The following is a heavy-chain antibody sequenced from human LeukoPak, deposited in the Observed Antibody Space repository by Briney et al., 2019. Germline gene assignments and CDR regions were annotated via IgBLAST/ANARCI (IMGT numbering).Heavy chain of an antibody. CDR3: VKGPIAAAGLN. Sequence: GGSLRLSCSASGFTFSSYAMHWVRQAPGKGLEYVSGISSNGGSTYYADSVKGRFTISRDNSKDTLYLQMSSLRAEDTTVYYCVKGPIAAAGLNWGQGTLVTVSS. CDR1: GFTFSSYA. V-gene: IGHV3-64D*06. CDR2: ISSNGGST. J-gene: IGHJ4*02. D-gene: IGHD6-13*01.